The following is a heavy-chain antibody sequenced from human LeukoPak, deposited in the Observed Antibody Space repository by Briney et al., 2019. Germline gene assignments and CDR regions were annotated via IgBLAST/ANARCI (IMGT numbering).Heavy chain of an antibody. CDR3: ARDGDTAMALDY. Sequence: GGSLRLSCAASGFTFSSYWMSWVRQAPGKGLEWVANIKQDGSEKYDVDSVKGRFTISRDNDKNSLYLQMNSLRAEDTAVYYCARDGDTAMALDYWGQGTLVTVSS. CDR1: GFTFSSYW. V-gene: IGHV3-7*01. J-gene: IGHJ4*02. D-gene: IGHD5-18*01. CDR2: IKQDGSEK.